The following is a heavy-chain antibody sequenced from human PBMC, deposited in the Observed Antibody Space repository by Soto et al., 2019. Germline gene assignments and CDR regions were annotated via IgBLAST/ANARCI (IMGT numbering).Heavy chain of an antibody. CDR3: ARDPPTGTTLDWADS. CDR2: ISSSGSFK. D-gene: IGHD1-7*01. CDR1: GFSFSSDS. Sequence: EVQLVESGGGLVKPGGSLRLSCAASGFSFSSDSMGWVRQAPGKGLEWVSSISSSGSFKNYADSVKGRFTISRDNAKNSLYLQMSGLKDEDTAVYYCARDPPTGTTLDWADSWGQGTLVTVS. V-gene: IGHV3-21*01. J-gene: IGHJ4*02.